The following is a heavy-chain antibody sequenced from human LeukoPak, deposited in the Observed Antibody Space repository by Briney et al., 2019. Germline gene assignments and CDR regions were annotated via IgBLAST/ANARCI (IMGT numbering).Heavy chain of an antibody. CDR1: GFTFDDYA. Sequence: GGSLRLSCAASGFTFDDYAMHWVRHAPGKGLEWVSGISWNSGSIGYADSVKGRFTISRDNDKNSLYLQMNSLRAEDTALYYCAKDLNYYDSSGLFDYWGQGTLVTVSS. CDR2: ISWNSGSI. J-gene: IGHJ4*02. CDR3: AKDLNYYDSSGLFDY. V-gene: IGHV3-9*01. D-gene: IGHD3-22*01.